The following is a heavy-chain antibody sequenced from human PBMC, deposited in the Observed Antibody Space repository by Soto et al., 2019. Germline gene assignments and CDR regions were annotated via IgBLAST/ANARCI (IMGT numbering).Heavy chain of an antibody. CDR2: ISSDGNT. J-gene: IGHJ4*02. CDR3: ARDILGGYYDFCH. CDR1: GFSVRNIY. D-gene: IGHD3-3*01. Sequence: EVQLVESGGGLVQPGGSLRLSCAASGFSVRNIYMTWVRQAPGKGLEWVSVISSDGNTYYADSVKGRFTISRDNSKNTLYLEMNSLRVGDTAVYYCARDILGGYYDFCHGGQGTLVTVSS. V-gene: IGHV3-66*01.